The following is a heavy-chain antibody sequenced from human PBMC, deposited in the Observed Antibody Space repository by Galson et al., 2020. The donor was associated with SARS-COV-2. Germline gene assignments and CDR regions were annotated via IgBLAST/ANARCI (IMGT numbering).Heavy chain of an antibody. J-gene: IGHJ6*02. CDR3: AKARGYPRMDV. Sequence: GESLKISCTASGFTFSSYAMSWVRQAPGKGLEWVSAISGSGGSTYYADSVKGRFTISRDNSKNTLYLQMNSLRAEDTAVYYCAKARGYPRMDVWGQGTTVTVSS. CDR1: GFTFSSYA. V-gene: IGHV3-23*01. CDR2: ISGSGGST. D-gene: IGHD5-12*01.